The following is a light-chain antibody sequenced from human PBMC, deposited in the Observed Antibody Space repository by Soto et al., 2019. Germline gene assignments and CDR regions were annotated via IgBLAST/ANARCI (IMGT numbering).Light chain of an antibody. Sequence: VVSQSAGTLSLSPGERATLSCRASQSISSNYLAWYQQKPGQAPRLLIYGASTRATGIPDRFSGSGSGTDFTLTISRLEPEDFAVYHCQQYDDSMTFGQGTKVDVK. CDR3: QQYDDSMT. V-gene: IGKV3-20*01. CDR1: QSISSNY. CDR2: GAS. J-gene: IGKJ1*01.